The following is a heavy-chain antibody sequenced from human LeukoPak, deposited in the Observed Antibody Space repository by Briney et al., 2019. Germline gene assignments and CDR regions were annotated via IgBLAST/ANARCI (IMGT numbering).Heavy chain of an antibody. V-gene: IGHV3-21*01. D-gene: IGHD3-9*01. CDR2: ISSSSSYI. CDR3: ARETTYYDILTGHDRAY. J-gene: IGHJ4*02. Sequence: GGSLRLSCAASGFTFSSYSMNWVRQAPGKGLEWVSSISSSSSYIYYADSVKGRFTISRDDAKNSLYLQMNSLRAEDTAVYYCARETTYYDILTGHDRAYWGQGTLVTVSS. CDR1: GFTFSSYS.